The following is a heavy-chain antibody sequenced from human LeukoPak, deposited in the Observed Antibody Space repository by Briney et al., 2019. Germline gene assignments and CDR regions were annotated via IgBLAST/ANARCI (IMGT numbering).Heavy chain of an antibody. Sequence: SETLSLTCTVSGGSISSSSYYWGWIRQPPGKGLEWIGSIYYSGSTYYNPSLKSRVTISVDTSKNQFSLKLSSVTAADTAVYYCARDLGDILTGCYLFDYWGQGTLVTVSS. CDR1: GGSISSSSYY. CDR3: ARDLGDILTGCYLFDY. CDR2: IYYSGST. J-gene: IGHJ4*02. D-gene: IGHD3-9*01. V-gene: IGHV4-39*07.